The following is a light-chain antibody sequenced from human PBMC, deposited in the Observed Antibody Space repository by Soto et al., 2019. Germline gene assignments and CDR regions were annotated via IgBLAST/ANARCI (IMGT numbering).Light chain of an antibody. J-gene: IGKJ1*01. CDR2: KAS. Sequence: DIQMTQSPSTLSASVEDRVTITCRASQSISSWLAWYQQRPGKAPKLLIYKASNLESGVPSRFSGSGSGTELTLTISSLHPDDFATYYCQQYYTYPWTFGPGTKVEIK. CDR3: QQYYTYPWT. CDR1: QSISSW. V-gene: IGKV1-5*03.